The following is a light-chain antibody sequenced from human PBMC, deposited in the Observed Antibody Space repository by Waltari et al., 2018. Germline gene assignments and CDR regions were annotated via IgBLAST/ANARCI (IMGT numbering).Light chain of an antibody. CDR2: GAS. J-gene: IGKJ1*01. CDR1: QSVSSN. CDR3: QQYNNWWT. Sequence: EIVMTQSPATLSVSPGESATLSCRASQSVSSNLAWYQQKPGQAPRLLIYGASTRATGIPARLSGSGSGTEFTLTISSLQSEDFAVYYCQQYNNWWTFGQGTKVEIK. V-gene: IGKV3-15*01.